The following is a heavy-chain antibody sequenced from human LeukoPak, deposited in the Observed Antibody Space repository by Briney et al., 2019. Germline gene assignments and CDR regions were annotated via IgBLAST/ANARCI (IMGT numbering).Heavy chain of an antibody. CDR2: ISSSGSTI. Sequence: GGSLRLSCSASGFTFSSYAMSWVRQAPGKGLEWVSYISSSGSTIYYADSVKGRFTISRDNAKNSLYLQMNSLRAEDTAVYYCAELGITMIGGVWGKGTTVTISS. CDR1: GFTFSSYA. CDR3: AELGITMIGGV. V-gene: IGHV3-48*03. D-gene: IGHD3-10*02. J-gene: IGHJ6*04.